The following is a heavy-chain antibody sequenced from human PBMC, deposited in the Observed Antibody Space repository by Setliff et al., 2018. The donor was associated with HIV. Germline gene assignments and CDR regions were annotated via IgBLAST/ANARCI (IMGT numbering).Heavy chain of an antibody. J-gene: IGHJ2*01. CDR2: INHSGRT. D-gene: IGHD1-26*01. Sequence: SETLSLTCAVSGGSFSVYYWRWIRQPPGKGLEWIGEINHSGRTNYNPSLKSRITISVDTSKDQFSLKLSSVTAADTAVYCCARAAYSGTYLWEPATDLWGRGTLVTVSS. CDR1: GGSFSVYY. CDR3: ARAAYSGTYLWEPATDL. V-gene: IGHV4-34*01.